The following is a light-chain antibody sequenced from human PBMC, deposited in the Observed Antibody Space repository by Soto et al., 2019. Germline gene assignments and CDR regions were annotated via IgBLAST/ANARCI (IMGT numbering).Light chain of an antibody. CDR1: QGISTW. V-gene: IGKV1D-12*01. CDR2: AAT. CDR3: QQADSFPIT. J-gene: IGKJ5*01. Sequence: DIHMTQSPSSVSASIGDRVTITFRASQGISTWLAWYQQKPGKAPTLLIHAATTLQSGDPSRFSGSGSGTGFTLTIICLQAEDFATYYCQQADSFPITFGQGTRLEIK.